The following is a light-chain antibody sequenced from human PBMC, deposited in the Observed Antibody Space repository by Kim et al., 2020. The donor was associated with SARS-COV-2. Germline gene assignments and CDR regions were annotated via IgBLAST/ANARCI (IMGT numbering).Light chain of an antibody. J-gene: IGKJ4*01. CDR2: GAY. CDR3: QQYNNWPLT. CDR1: QSVSSD. V-gene: IGKV3-15*01. Sequence: EIVMTQSPAILSVSPGETATLSCRASQSVSSDLAWYQQKFGQAPRLLIYGAYIGVTDIPARFSGSASGTEFTLTITSLQSEDFAIYYCQQYNNWPLTFGGGTKVDIK.